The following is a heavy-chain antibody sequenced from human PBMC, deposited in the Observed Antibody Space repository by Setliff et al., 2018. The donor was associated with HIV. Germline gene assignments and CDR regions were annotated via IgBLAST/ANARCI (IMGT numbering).Heavy chain of an antibody. CDR3: ARQLSNSLDH. V-gene: IGHV1-24*01. CDR2: FDPEDGET. D-gene: IGHD1-1*01. J-gene: IGHJ4*02. CDR1: GYTLTELS. Sequence: GASVKVSCKVSGYTLTELSVHWVRQAPGEGLEWMGGFDPEDGETIYAEKFQGRVTMTRDTSISTAYMELSRLRSDDTAVYYCARQLSNSLDHWGQGTPVTVSS.